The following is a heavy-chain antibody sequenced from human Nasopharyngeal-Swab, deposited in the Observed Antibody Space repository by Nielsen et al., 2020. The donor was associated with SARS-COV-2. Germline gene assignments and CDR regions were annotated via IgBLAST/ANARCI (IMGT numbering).Heavy chain of an antibody. CDR3: ARRPPGIGPRAFDI. D-gene: IGHD3-10*01. CDR2: IYYSGST. J-gene: IGHJ3*02. Sequence: WIRQPPGKGLEWIGSIYYSGSTYYNPSLKSRVTISVDTSKNQFSLKLCSVTAADTAVYYCARRPPGIGPRAFDIWGQGTMVTVSS. V-gene: IGHV4-39*01.